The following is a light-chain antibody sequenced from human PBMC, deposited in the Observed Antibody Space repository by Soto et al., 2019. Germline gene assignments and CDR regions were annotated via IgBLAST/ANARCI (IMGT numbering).Light chain of an antibody. CDR2: GGS. CDR1: SGDVGPYNL. V-gene: IGLV2-23*03. J-gene: IGLJ2*01. Sequence: QSVLTQPASVSGSPGQSITVSCTGSSGDVGPYNLVSWYQHHPDKAPRVIIYGGSKRPSGVSDRFSGSQSGNTASLTISGLQTEDEADYYCCSYANYNTFVVFGGGTKLTVL. CDR3: CSYANYNTFVV.